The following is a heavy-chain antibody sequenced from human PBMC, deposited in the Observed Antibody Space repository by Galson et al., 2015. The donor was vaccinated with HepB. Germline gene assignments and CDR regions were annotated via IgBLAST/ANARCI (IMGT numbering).Heavy chain of an antibody. J-gene: IGHJ4*02. CDR1: GFTFSSYW. D-gene: IGHD3-22*01. CDR2: IKQDGSEK. Sequence: SLRLSCAASGFTFSSYWMSWVRQAPGKGLEWVANIKQDGSEKYYVDSVKGRFTISRDNAKNSLYLQMNSLRAEDTAVYYCARVGNYDSSGYYRPFDYWGQGTLVTVSS. CDR3: ARVGNYDSSGYYRPFDY. V-gene: IGHV3-7*03.